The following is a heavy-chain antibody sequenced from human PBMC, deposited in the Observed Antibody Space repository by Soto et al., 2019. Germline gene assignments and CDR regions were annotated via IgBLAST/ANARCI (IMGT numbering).Heavy chain of an antibody. V-gene: IGHV3-23*01. D-gene: IGHD6-13*01. CDR1: GFTFSSYA. CDR3: AKASSEYSSSWYGYNWFAP. CDR2: ISGSGGST. Sequence: PGGSLRLSCAASGFTFSSYAMSWVRQAPGKGLEWLSAISGSGGSTYYADSVKGQFTISRDNSKKTQYLQMNSLRAEDTAVYYCAKASSEYSSSWYGYNWFAPWGQGTLVTVSS. J-gene: IGHJ5*02.